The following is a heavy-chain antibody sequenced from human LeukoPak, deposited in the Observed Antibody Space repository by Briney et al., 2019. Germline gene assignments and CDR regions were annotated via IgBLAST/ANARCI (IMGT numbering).Heavy chain of an antibody. D-gene: IGHD4-11*01. J-gene: IGHJ4*02. CDR1: GFTFSSYA. CDR2: ISGSGGST. CDR3: STLTSRGLSDS. V-gene: IGHV3-23*01. Sequence: GGSLRLSCAASGFTFSSYAMSWVRQAPGKGLEWVSAISGSGGSTYYADSVKGRFTISRDNSKNTLYLQMNSLRAEDTAVYYCSTLTSRGLSDSWGQGTLVTVSS.